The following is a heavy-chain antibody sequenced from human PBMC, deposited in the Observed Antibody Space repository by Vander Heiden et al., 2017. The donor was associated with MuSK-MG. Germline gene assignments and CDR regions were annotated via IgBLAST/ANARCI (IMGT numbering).Heavy chain of an antibody. V-gene: IGHV3-21*01. J-gene: IGHJ6*02. Sequence: EVQLVESGGGLVKPGGSLRLSCAASGFTFSSYSMNWVRQAPGKGLEWVSSISSSSSYIYYADSVKGRVTISRDNAKNSLYLQMNSLRAEETAVYYCARDQVKSLDYYYYYGMDVWGQGTTVTVSS. CDR1: GFTFSSYS. CDR3: ARDQVKSLDYYYYYGMDV. D-gene: IGHD4-4*01. CDR2: ISSSSSYI.